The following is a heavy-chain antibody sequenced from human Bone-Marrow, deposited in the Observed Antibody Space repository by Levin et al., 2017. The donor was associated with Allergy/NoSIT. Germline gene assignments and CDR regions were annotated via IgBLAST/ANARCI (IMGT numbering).Heavy chain of an antibody. CDR2: LYAGGST. D-gene: IGHD6-13*01. CDR3: ARGWIARYDSTSWADY. V-gene: IGHV3-53*01. J-gene: IGHJ4*02. CDR1: EFIVSSNY. Sequence: LSLTCAASEFIVSSNYMSWVRQPPGKGLEWVSVLYAGGSTYYADSVKGRFTVSRDNSKNTLYLQMNSLRAEDTAVYYCARGWIARYDSTSWADYWGQGTLVTVSS.